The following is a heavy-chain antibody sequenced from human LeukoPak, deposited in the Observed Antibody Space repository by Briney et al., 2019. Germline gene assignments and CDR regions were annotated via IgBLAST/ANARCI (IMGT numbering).Heavy chain of an antibody. V-gene: IGHV3-30*02. D-gene: IGHD3-10*01. CDR3: ARDAYYYGSGSYYPFDY. J-gene: IGHJ4*02. CDR1: GFTFSSYG. Sequence: GGSLRLSCAASGFTFSSYGMHWVRQAPGKGLEWVAFIRYDGSNKYYADSVKGRFTISRDNSKNTLYLQMNSLRAEDTAVYYCARDAYYYGSGSYYPFDYWGQGTLVTVSS. CDR2: IRYDGSNK.